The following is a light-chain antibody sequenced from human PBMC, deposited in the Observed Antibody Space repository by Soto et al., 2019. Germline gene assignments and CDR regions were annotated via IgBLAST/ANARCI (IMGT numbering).Light chain of an antibody. V-gene: IGKV1-9*01. Sequence: IQLTQSPSSLSASVGDRVTITCRASQGISSYLAWHQQKPGKAPKLLIYGASTLEGGVPFRFSGSGSGTDFTLTISSLQPEDFATYYCQQLNTYPITFGQGTRLEIK. CDR2: GAS. CDR3: QQLNTYPIT. J-gene: IGKJ5*01. CDR1: QGISSY.